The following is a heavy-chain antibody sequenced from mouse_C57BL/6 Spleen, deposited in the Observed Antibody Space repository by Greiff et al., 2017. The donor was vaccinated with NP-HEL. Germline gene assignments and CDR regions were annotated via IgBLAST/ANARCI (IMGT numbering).Heavy chain of an antibody. V-gene: IGHV14-1*01. J-gene: IGHJ2*01. Sequence: EVQLQQSGAELVRPGASVKLSCTASGFNIKDYYMHWVKQRPEQGPEWIGRIDPEDGDTEYAPKFQGKATMTADTSSNTAYLQLSSLTSEDTAVYYCTTGGTTVVDTLYFDYWGQGTTLTVSS. CDR3: TTGGTTVVDTLYFDY. D-gene: IGHD1-1*01. CDR2: IDPEDGDT. CDR1: GFNIKDYY.